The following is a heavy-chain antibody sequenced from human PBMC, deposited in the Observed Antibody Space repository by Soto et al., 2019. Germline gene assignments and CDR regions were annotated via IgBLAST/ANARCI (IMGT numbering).Heavy chain of an antibody. V-gene: IGHV3-23*01. CDR2: ISGSGGST. CDR3: AKLGKAMVKKGALNY. D-gene: IGHD5-18*01. J-gene: IGHJ4*02. Sequence: EVQLSECGGGLVQPGRSLRLSCAASGFTFSSYAMSWVRQAPGKGLEWVSAISGSGGSTYYADSVKGRFTISRDNSKNTLYLQMNSLRAEDTAVYYCAKLGKAMVKKGALNYWGQGTLVTVSS. CDR1: GFTFSSYA.